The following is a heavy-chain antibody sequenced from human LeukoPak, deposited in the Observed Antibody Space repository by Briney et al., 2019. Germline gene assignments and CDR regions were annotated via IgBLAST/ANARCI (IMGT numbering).Heavy chain of an antibody. CDR2: ISSNGGST. CDR1: GFTFSSYA. J-gene: IGHJ6*02. D-gene: IGHD3-10*01. Sequence: GGSLRLSCAASGFTFSSYAMHWVRQAPGKGLEYVSAISSNGGSTYYADSVKGRFTISRDNSENTLYLQMGSLRAEDMAVYYCARVVRAYYYGMDVWGQGTTVTVSS. V-gene: IGHV3-64*02. CDR3: ARVVRAYYYGMDV.